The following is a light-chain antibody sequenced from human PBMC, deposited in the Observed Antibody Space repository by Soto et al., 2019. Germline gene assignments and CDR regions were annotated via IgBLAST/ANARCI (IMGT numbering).Light chain of an antibody. CDR3: QQYNNWPWT. J-gene: IGKJ1*01. CDR1: QSISGT. Sequence: EIVMTQSPATLSVSPVGIATLSCRASQSISGTLAWYQQKPGQAPRLLIYGASTRATSFPARFSGSGSGTDFTLTISSLQSEDFAVYYCQQYNNWPWTCGQGTKGDIK. V-gene: IGKV3-15*01. CDR2: GAS.